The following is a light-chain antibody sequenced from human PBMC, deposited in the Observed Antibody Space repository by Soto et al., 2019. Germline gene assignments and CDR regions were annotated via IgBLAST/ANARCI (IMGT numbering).Light chain of an antibody. V-gene: IGKV3-20*01. CDR3: QQYGTAPPRYT. CDR1: QSVSSSY. Sequence: EIVLTQSPGTLSLSPGERATLSCRASQSVSSSYLAWYQQKPGQAPRLLMYGASSRATGIPDRFSGSGSGTDFTLTISRLEPEDFAVYYCQQYGTAPPRYTFGQGTKLEIE. J-gene: IGKJ2*01. CDR2: GAS.